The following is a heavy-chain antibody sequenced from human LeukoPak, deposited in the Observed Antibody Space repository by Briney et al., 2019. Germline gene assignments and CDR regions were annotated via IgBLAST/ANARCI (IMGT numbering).Heavy chain of an antibody. CDR1: GGSISSSSYY. CDR2: IYYSGST. CDR3: ARFVYSGYDFDY. D-gene: IGHD5-12*01. J-gene: IGHJ4*02. Sequence: SETPSLTCTVSGGSISSSSYYWGWIRQPPGKGLEWIGSIYYSGSTYYNPSLKSRVTISVDTSKNQFSLKLSSVTAADTAVYYCARFVYSGYDFDYWGQGTLVTVSS. V-gene: IGHV4-39*01.